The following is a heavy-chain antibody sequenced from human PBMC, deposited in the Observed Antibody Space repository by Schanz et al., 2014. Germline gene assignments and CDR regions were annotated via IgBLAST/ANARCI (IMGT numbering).Heavy chain of an antibody. CDR1: GFTFSIYA. Sequence: EVQLAESGGGLVQPGGSLRLSCSASGFTFSIYAMSWVRQAPGKGLEWVSAISGSGGSTYYADSVKGRFTISRDNSKNTLYLQMNSLTVDDTALYYCAKDINPYMDVLRHDLPDSWGQGTRVTVSS. V-gene: IGHV3-23*04. D-gene: IGHD3-9*01. CDR3: AKDINPYMDVLRHDLPDS. CDR2: ISGSGGST. J-gene: IGHJ4*02.